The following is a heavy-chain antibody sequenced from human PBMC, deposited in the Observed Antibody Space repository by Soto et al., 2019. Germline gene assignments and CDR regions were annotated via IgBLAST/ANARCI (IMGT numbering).Heavy chain of an antibody. D-gene: IGHD3-10*01. V-gene: IGHV1-24*01. CDR1: GYTLTELS. CDR3: ATAPGRFTMVRDLVYFQH. J-gene: IGHJ1*01. Sequence: GASVKVSCKVSGYTLTELSMHWVRQAPGKGLEWMGGFDPEDGETIYAQKFQGRVTMTEDTSTDTAYMELSSLRSEDTAVYYCATAPGRFTMVRDLVYFQHWGQGTLVTVSS. CDR2: FDPEDGET.